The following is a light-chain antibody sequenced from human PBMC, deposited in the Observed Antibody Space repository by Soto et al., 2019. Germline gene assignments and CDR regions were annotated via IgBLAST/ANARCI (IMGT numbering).Light chain of an antibody. CDR1: SSNIGAGYH. CDR2: GNT. CDR3: QSYDSSLSGSV. Sequence: QSVLTQPPSVSGAPGQRVTMSCTGSSSNIGAGYHVHWYQHLPGTAPKLLIYGNTNRPSGVPDRFSGSKSGNSAALAITGLQADDEDDYYCQSYDSSLSGSVFCGGTKLTVL. V-gene: IGLV1-40*01. J-gene: IGLJ2*01.